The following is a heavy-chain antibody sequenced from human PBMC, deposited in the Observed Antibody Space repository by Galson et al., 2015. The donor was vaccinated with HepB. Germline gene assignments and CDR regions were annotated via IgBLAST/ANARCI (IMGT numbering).Heavy chain of an antibody. J-gene: IGHJ4*02. D-gene: IGHD3-10*01. CDR2: INPYNGNT. Sequence: SVKVSCKASGYIFRTYGISWVRQAPGQGLEWMGWINPYNGNTDNAQRLQGRVTMTTDTSTNTVYMELRSLRSDDTAVYYCARSRLVYGSGTYYCFDYWGQGTLVTVS. CDR1: GYIFRTYG. V-gene: IGHV1-18*01. CDR3: ARSRLVYGSGTYYCFDY.